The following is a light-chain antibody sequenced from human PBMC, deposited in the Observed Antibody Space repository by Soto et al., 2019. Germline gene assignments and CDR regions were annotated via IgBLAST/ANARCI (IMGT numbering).Light chain of an antibody. Sequence: EIVMTQSPATLSVSPGERATLSCRASQSVSSNLAWYQQNPGHAPRLLIYGASTRATGIPARFSGSGSGTEFTLTISSLQYEDFAVYYCQQYNNWPPWTFGQGTKVEIK. J-gene: IGKJ1*01. CDR2: GAS. CDR3: QQYNNWPPWT. CDR1: QSVSSN. V-gene: IGKV3-15*01.